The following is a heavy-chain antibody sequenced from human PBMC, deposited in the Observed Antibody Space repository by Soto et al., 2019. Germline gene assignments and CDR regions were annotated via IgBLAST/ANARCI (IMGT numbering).Heavy chain of an antibody. V-gene: IGHV3-43*01. J-gene: IGHJ6*04. Sequence: GGSLRLSCAASGFTFDDYTMHWVRQAPGKGLEWVSLISWDGGSTYYADSVKGRFTISRDNSKNSLYLQMNSLRTEDTALYYCAKVRGRPARRGFDYSYSGMDVWVKGTTVPVSP. CDR2: ISWDGGST. CDR3: AKVRGRPARRGFDYSYSGMDV. D-gene: IGHD6-6*01. CDR1: GFTFDDYT.